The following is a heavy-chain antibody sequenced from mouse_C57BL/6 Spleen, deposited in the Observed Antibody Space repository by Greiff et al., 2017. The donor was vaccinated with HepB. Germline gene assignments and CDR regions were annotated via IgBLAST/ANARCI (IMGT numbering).Heavy chain of an antibody. J-gene: IGHJ4*01. Sequence: VKLQESGPGLVAPSQSLSITCTVSGFSFTSYAISWVRQPPGKGLEWLGVIWTGGGTNYNSALKSRLSISKDNSKSQVFLKMNSLQTDDTARYYCARFDGYYDYAMDYWGQGTSVTVSS. CDR1: GFSFTSYA. CDR3: ARFDGYYDYAMDY. CDR2: IWTGGGT. D-gene: IGHD2-3*01. V-gene: IGHV2-9-1*01.